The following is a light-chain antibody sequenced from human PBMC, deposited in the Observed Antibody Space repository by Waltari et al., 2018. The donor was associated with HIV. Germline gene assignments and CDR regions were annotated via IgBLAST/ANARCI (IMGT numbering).Light chain of an antibody. CDR2: GDD. CDR1: GPNTGINT. CDR3: AAWDDSLNGQVV. J-gene: IGLJ2*01. Sequence: SVLTHPASVSATPGQRVTISCSGSGPNTGINTVSWYQIFPGTAPKLFIFGDDQRPSGVPDRFSGSKSGTSASLTISGLQSEDEATYFCAAWDDSLNGQVVFGGGTLLTVL. V-gene: IGLV1-44*01.